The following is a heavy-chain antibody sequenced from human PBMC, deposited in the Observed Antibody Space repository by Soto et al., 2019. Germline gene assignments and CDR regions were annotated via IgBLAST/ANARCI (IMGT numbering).Heavy chain of an antibody. CDR1: GGSISSSSYY. CDR2: IYYSGST. J-gene: IGHJ6*02. V-gene: IGHV4-39*01. Sequence: PSETLSLNCPVPGGSISSSSYYWDWIRQPPGKGLEWIGSIYYSGSTYYNPSLKSRVTISVDTSKNQFSLKLSSVTAADTAVYDCARPPRMDVWGQGTTVTVAS. CDR3: ARPPRMDV.